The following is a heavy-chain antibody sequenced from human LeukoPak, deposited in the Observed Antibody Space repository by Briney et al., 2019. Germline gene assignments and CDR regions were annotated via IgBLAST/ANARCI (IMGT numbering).Heavy chain of an antibody. CDR1: GGSFSGYY. Sequence: PSETLSLTCAVYGGSFSGYYWSWIRQPPGKGLEWIGEINHSGSTNYNPSLKSRVTISVDTSKNQFSLKLSSVTAADTAIYYCARVSATSYAGFGFDYWGQGTPVTVSS. CDR3: ARVSATSYAGFGFDY. D-gene: IGHD2-2*01. CDR2: INHSGST. J-gene: IGHJ4*02. V-gene: IGHV4-34*01.